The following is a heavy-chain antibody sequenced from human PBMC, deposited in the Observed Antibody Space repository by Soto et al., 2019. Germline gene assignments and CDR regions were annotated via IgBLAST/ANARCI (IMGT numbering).Heavy chain of an antibody. D-gene: IGHD6-19*01. CDR1: GYTFTNFG. CDR2: ISAYNGNT. J-gene: IGHJ4*02. CDR3: AKGGRQWLVTSDFNY. V-gene: IGHV1-18*01. Sequence: GASVKVSCKASGYTFTNFGISWVRQAPGQGLEWMGWISAYNGNTNYAQNFQGRVTMTTDTSTSTAYMEMTSLRAEDTAVYYCAKGGRQWLVTSDFNYWGQGALVTVSS.